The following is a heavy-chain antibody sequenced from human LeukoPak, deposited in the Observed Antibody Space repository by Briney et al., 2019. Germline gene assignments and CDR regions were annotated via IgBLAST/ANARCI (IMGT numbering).Heavy chain of an antibody. V-gene: IGHV4-59*01. J-gene: IGHJ4*02. CDR1: GGSITSYY. CDR3: ARGDGWYFY. D-gene: IGHD6-19*01. CDR2: IYYSGSA. Sequence: SETLSLTCSVSGGSITSYYWSWIRQPPGKGPEWIGYIYYSGSANYNPSLKSRLTISVDTSKNQFSLKLNSVTAADTAVYYCARGDGWYFYWGQGTLVTVSS.